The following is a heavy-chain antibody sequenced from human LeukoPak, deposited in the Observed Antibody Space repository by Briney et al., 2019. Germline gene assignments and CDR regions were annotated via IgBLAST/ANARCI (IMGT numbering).Heavy chain of an antibody. CDR1: GFTFSSDW. V-gene: IGHV3-7*01. D-gene: IGHD5-24*01. CDR2: INQDGGVT. J-gene: IGHJ4*02. Sequence: GGSLRLSCIASGFTFSSDWMNWVRQAPGKGLEWVANINQDGGVTNYVDSVKGRFTISRDNAKNSLYLQMNRLRAEDTAVYYCARDPDPIDGANFHYWGQGTLVTVSS. CDR3: ARDPDPIDGANFHY.